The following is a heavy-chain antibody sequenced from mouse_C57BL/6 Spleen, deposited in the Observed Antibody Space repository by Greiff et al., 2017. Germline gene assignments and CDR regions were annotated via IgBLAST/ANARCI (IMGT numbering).Heavy chain of an antibody. Sequence: VQLQQSGPGLVAPSQSLSITCTVSGFSLTSYGVHWVRQPPGKGLELLVVIWSDGSTTYNSALKSRLSISKDNSKSQVFLKMNSLQTDDTAMYYCARHNDYDPYYAMDYWGQGTSVTVSS. D-gene: IGHD2-4*01. V-gene: IGHV2-6-1*01. J-gene: IGHJ4*01. CDR3: ARHNDYDPYYAMDY. CDR1: GFSLTSYG. CDR2: IWSDGST.